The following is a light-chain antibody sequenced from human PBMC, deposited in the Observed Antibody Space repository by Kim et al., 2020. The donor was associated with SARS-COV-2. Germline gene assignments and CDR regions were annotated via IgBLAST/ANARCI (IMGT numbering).Light chain of an antibody. CDR3: AAWDDSLSGWV. V-gene: IGLV1-47*01. Sequence: QSVLTQQPSASGTPGQRVTISCSGSSSNIGSNYVYWYQQLPGTAPKLLIYRNNQRPSGVPDRFSGSKSGTSASLAISGLRSEDEADYYCAAWDDSLSGWVFGGGTQLTVL. J-gene: IGLJ3*02. CDR2: RNN. CDR1: SSNIGSNY.